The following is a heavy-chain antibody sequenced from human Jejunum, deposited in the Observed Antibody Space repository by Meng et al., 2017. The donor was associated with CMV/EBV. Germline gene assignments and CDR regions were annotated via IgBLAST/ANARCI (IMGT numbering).Heavy chain of an antibody. CDR3: TKLRDGDYGGFDY. V-gene: IGHV3-73*01. CDR2: IRSKAKSYAP. J-gene: IGHJ4*02. Sequence: SGFSFSGSSIQWFRQASGRGLEWVGRIRSKAKSYAPSYSASVKGRFTVSRDENTAYLQMSSLKTEDTAVYYCTKLRDGDYGGFDYWGQGTLVTVSS. D-gene: IGHD4-17*01. CDR1: GFSFSGSS.